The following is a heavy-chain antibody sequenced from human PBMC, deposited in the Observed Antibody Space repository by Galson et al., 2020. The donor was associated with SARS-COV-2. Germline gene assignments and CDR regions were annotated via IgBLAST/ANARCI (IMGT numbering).Heavy chain of an antibody. CDR1: GFTFSSYW. V-gene: IGHV3-74*01. D-gene: IGHD5-12*01. CDR2: INSDGSST. J-gene: IGHJ6*02. CDR3: ARPGYSGYDFWEVDYYYGMDV. Sequence: GESLKISCAASGFTFSSYWMHWVRQAPGKGLVWVSRINSDGSSTSYADSVKGRFTISRDNAKNTLYLQMNSLRAEDTAVYYCARPGYSGYDFWEVDYYYGMDVWGQGTTVTVSS.